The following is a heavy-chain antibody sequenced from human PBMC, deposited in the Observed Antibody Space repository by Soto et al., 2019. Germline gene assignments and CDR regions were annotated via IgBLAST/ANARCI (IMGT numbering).Heavy chain of an antibody. CDR2: IYDSGST. D-gene: IGHD2-15*01. CDR3: ARQSGGSCYG. V-gene: IGHV4-39*01. Sequence: QLQLQESGPGLVKPSETLSLTCTVSGGSISSSSYYWGWIRQPPGKGLEWIGSIYDSGSTYYNPSLKSRVTISVDTSKNQFALKLSSVTAADTAVYYCARQSGGSCYGWGQGTLVTVAS. J-gene: IGHJ4*02. CDR1: GGSISSSSYY.